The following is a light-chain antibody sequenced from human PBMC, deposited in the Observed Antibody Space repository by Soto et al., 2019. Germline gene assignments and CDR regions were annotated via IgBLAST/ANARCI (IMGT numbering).Light chain of an antibody. J-gene: IGLJ2*01. CDR1: SSNIGPNH. Sequence: QPVLTQPPSASGTPGQRVTISCSGSSSNIGPNHVYWYQQLPGTAPKLLIYRNNERPSGVPDRFSGSRSGTSASLAISGLRSEDEADYYCAAWDDSLSGPVFGGGTKVTVL. CDR2: RNN. CDR3: AAWDDSLSGPV. V-gene: IGLV1-47*01.